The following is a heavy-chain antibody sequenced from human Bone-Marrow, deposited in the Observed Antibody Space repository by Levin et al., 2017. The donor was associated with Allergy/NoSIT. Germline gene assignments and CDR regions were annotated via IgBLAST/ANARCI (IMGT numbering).Heavy chain of an antibody. J-gene: IGHJ1*01. CDR1: GFTFSSYA. CDR3: AKIGSSGWDDAEYFQH. D-gene: IGHD6-19*01. V-gene: IGHV3-23*01. Sequence: GESLKISCAASGFTFSSYAMSWVRQAPGKGLEWVSAISGSGGSTYYADSVKGRFTISRDNSKNTLYLQMNSLRAEDTAVYYCAKIGSSGWDDAEYFQHWGQGTLVTVSS. CDR2: ISGSGGST.